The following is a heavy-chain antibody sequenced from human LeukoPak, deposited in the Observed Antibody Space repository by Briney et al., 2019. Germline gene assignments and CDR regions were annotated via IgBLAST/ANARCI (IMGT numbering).Heavy chain of an antibody. J-gene: IGHJ4*02. D-gene: IGHD3-22*01. V-gene: IGHV4-34*01. CDR1: GGSFSGYY. CDR2: INHSGST. Sequence: SETLSLTCAVYGGSFSGYYWSWIRQPPGKVLEWIGEINHSGSTNYNPSLKSRVTISVDTSKNQFSLKLSSVTAADTAVYYCARVYAPYYYDSSGYFGYWGQGTLVTVSS. CDR3: ARVYAPYYYDSSGYFGY.